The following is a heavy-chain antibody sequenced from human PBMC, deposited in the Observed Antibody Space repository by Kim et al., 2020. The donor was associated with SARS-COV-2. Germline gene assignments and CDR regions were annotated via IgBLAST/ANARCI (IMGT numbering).Heavy chain of an antibody. V-gene: IGHV1-69*13. CDR1: GGTFSSYA. D-gene: IGHD3-22*01. CDR3: ARDSKRAKPVYYYDSSGNFDY. Sequence: SVKVSCKASGGTFSSYAISWVRQAPGQGLEWMGGIIPIFGTANYAQKFQGRVTITADESTSTAYMELSSLRSEDTAVYYCARDSKRAKPVYYYDSSGNFDYWGQGTLVTVSS. CDR2: IIPIFGTA. J-gene: IGHJ4*02.